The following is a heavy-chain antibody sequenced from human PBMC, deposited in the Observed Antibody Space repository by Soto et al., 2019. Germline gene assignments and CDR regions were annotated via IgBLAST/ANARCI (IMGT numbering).Heavy chain of an antibody. J-gene: IGHJ5*02. CDR2: IYPGDSDT. V-gene: IGHV5-51*01. CDR3: ARHPSPEQLVRDNWFDP. Sequence: PGESLKISCKGSGYSFTNYWIGWVRQMPGKGLEWMGIIYPGDSDTRYSPSFQGQVTISADKSISTAYLQWSSLKASDTAMYYCARHPSPEQLVRDNWFDPWGQGTLVTVSS. CDR1: GYSFTNYW. D-gene: IGHD6-6*01.